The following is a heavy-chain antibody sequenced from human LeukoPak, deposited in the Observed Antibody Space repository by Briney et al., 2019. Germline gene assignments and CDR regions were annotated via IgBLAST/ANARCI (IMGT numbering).Heavy chain of an antibody. V-gene: IGHV3-21*01. D-gene: IGHD1-7*01. CDR1: GFTFSSSG. CDR3: ATETIGRHYDY. CDR2: FGPTGTDR. Sequence: GGSLRLSCAASGFTFSSSGFNWVRQAPGKGLEWVSSFGPTGTDRYYADSVRGRFTISRDNAKNSMYLQMDSLRDEDSAVYYCATETIGRHYDYWGQGTLLTVSS. J-gene: IGHJ4*02.